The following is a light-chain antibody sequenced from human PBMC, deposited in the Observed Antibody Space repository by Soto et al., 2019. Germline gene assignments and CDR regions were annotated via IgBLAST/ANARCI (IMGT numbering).Light chain of an antibody. CDR2: DAS. Sequence: DIQMTQSPSTLSASVGDRVTITCRASQSINSWLAWYQQKPGKAPQILIYDASTLKNGVPSRFSASGSGTEFTLIISSRQPDDFATYYCQQYTSYSWTFGQGTKVEI. J-gene: IGKJ1*01. V-gene: IGKV1-5*01. CDR3: QQYTSYSWT. CDR1: QSINSW.